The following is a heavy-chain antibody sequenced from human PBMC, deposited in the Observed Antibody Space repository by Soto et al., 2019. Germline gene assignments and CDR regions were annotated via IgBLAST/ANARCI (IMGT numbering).Heavy chain of an antibody. V-gene: IGHV1-69*04. D-gene: IGHD3-3*01. CDR2: IIPILGIA. CDR3: ARDLGGDFSSGSLDY. J-gene: IGHJ4*02. CDR1: GGTFSSYT. Sequence: ASVKVSCKASGGTFSSYTISWVRQAPGQGLEWMGRIIPILGIANYAQKFQGRVTITADKSTSTAYMELSSLRSEDTAVYYCARDLGGDFSSGSLDYWGQGTLVTLSS.